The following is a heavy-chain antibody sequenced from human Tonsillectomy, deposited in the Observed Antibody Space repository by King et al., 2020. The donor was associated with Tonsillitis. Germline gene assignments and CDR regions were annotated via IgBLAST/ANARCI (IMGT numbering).Heavy chain of an antibody. CDR3: ASLVYYDLRFDP. D-gene: IGHD3-22*01. J-gene: IGHJ5*02. V-gene: IGHV4-59*01. CDR2: MYYSGST. CDR1: GGSISSYY. Sequence: VQLQESGPGLVKPSETLSLTCTVSGGSISSYYWSWIRQPPGKGLEWIGYMYYSGSTNYNPSLKSRVTISIDTSKNQFSLKLTSVTAADTAVYYCASLVYYDLRFDPWGQGTLVTVSS.